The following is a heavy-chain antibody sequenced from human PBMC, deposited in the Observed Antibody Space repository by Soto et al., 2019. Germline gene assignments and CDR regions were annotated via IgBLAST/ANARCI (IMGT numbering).Heavy chain of an antibody. J-gene: IGHJ5*02. CDR3: ARESRLRDILTEYNWFDP. D-gene: IGHD3-9*01. CDR2: IYYSGST. V-gene: IGHV4-59*01. Sequence: SETLSLTCTVSGGSISSYYWSWIRQPPGKGLEWIGYIYYSGSTNYNPSLKSRVTISVDTSKNQFSLKLSSVTAADTAVYYCARESRLRDILTEYNWFDPWGQGTLVTVSS. CDR1: GGSISSYY.